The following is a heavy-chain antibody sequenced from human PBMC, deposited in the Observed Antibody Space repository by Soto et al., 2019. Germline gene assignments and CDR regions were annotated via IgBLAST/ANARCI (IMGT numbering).Heavy chain of an antibody. CDR2: IRSKANSYAT. Sequence: PVGSLRLSCAASGFTFSGSAMHWVRQASGKGLEWVGRIRSKANSYATAYAASVKGRFTISRDDSKNTAYLQMNSLKTEDTAVHYCTRQSLVDIWGQGTMVTVSS. J-gene: IGHJ3*02. V-gene: IGHV3-73*01. CDR1: GFTFSGSA. CDR3: TRQSLVDI.